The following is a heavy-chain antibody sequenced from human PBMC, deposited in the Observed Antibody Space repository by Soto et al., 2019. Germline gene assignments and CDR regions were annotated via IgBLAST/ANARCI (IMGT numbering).Heavy chain of an antibody. CDR3: ARHPPLGQLVPPSWYYYYYMDV. CDR2: IYYSGST. J-gene: IGHJ6*03. V-gene: IGHV4-39*01. CDR1: GGSISSSSYY. Sequence: QLQLQESGPGLVKPSETLSLTCTVSGGSISSSSYYWGWIRQPPGKGLEWIGSIYYSGSTYYNPSLKSRVTISVDTSKNQFSLKLSSVTAADTAVYYCARHPPLGQLVPPSWYYYYYMDVWGKGTTVTVSS. D-gene: IGHD6-6*01.